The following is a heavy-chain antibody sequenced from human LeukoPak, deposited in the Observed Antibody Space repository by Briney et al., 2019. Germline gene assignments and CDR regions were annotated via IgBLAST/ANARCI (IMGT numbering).Heavy chain of an antibody. J-gene: IGHJ4*02. V-gene: IGHV3-30*18. D-gene: IGHD2-21*02. CDR1: GFTFSSYG. CDR2: ITYDGSNK. Sequence: PGGSLRLSCAASGFTFSSYGMHWVRQAPGKGLEWVAIITYDGSNKYYADSVKGRFTISRDNSKNTLYLQVNSLRVEDTAVCYCAKTSQPYCGGDCSHFDYWGQGTLVTVSS. CDR3: AKTSQPYCGGDCSHFDY.